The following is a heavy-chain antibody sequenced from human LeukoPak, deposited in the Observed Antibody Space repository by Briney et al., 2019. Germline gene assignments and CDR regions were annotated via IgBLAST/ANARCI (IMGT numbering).Heavy chain of an antibody. CDR2: ISSSSSHI. V-gene: IGHV3-21*01. Sequence: PGGSLRLSCAASGFTLSSYSMNWVRQAPGKGLEWVSSISSSSSHIYYADSVKGRFTISRDNAKNSLYLQMKSLRAEDTAVYYCAGGYCSGGTCPGYWGQGTLVIVSS. J-gene: IGHJ4*02. CDR1: GFTLSSYS. D-gene: IGHD2-15*01. CDR3: AGGYCSGGTCPGY.